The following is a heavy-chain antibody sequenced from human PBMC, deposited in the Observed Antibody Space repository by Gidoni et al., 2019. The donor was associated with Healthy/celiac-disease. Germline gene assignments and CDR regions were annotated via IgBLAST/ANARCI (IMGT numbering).Heavy chain of an antibody. D-gene: IGHD6-13*01. CDR3: ASLYSSSLGPRNDY. V-gene: IGHV3-53*01. CDR2: IYSGGST. CDR1: GFTVSSNY. Sequence: EVQLVESGGGLIQPGGSLRLSCAASGFTVSSNYMSWVRQAPGKGLEWVSVIYSGGSTYYEDSVKGRFTISRDNSKNTLYLQMNSLRAEDTAVYYCASLYSSSLGPRNDYWGQGTLVTVSS. J-gene: IGHJ4*02.